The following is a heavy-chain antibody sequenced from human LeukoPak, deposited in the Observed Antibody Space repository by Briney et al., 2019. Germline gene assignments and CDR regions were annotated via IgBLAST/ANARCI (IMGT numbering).Heavy chain of an antibody. CDR1: GGSISSYY. Sequence: SETLSLTCTVSGGSISSYYWSWVRQPPGKGLEWIGYIYYSGSTNYNPSLKSGGTISLDTTKNQFSLKQSSVTAADTAVYYCARGRAYMVYWGQGTLVTVSS. J-gene: IGHJ4*02. CDR2: IYYSGST. V-gene: IGHV4-59*01. D-gene: IGHD3-10*01. CDR3: ARGRAYMVY.